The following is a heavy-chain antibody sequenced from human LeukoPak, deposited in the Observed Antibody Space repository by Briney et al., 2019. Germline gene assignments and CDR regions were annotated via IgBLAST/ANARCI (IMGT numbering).Heavy chain of an antibody. Sequence: GGSLSLSCAASGFTFTDYYMSWFRQAPGKRLEWISYISVSGSTIYYADSMKGRFTISRDNARNSVYLQINSLRADDTAVYYCARDARLPIGLCHAFDLWGSERKGTVSS. J-gene: IGHJ3*01. CDR2: ISVSGSTI. CDR1: GFTFTDYY. D-gene: IGHD3-16*01. V-gene: IGHV3-11*01. CDR3: ARDARLPIGLCHAFDL.